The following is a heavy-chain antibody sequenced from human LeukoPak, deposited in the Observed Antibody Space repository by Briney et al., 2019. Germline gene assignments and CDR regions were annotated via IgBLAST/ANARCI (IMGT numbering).Heavy chain of an antibody. CDR2: ISVYNGNT. D-gene: IGHD6-13*01. CDR1: GYTFTSYG. Sequence: ASVKVSCKASGYTFTSYGISWVRQAPGQGLEWMGWISVYNGNTNYAQKLQGRVTMTTDTSTSTAYMELRSLRSDDTAVYYCAREVTGRRSSWYGIDYWGQGTLVTVSS. CDR3: AREVTGRRSSWYGIDY. J-gene: IGHJ4*02. V-gene: IGHV1-18*01.